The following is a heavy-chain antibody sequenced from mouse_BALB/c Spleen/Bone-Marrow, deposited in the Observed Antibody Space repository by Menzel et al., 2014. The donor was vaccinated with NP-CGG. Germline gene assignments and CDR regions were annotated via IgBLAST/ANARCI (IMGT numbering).Heavy chain of an antibody. CDR1: GFNIKDTY. D-gene: IGHD2-4*01. V-gene: IGHV14-3*02. Sequence: EVKLVESGAELVKPGASVKLSCTAPGFNIKDTYMHWVKQRPEQGLEWIGRIDPANGNTKYDPKFQGKATITADTSSNTAYLQLSSLTSEDTAVYYCAGLRPRFEFAYWGQGTLVTVSA. J-gene: IGHJ3*01. CDR2: IDPANGNT. CDR3: AGLRPRFEFAY.